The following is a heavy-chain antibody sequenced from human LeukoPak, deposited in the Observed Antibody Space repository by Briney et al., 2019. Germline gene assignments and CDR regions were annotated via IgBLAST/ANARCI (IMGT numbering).Heavy chain of an antibody. CDR2: VGISSGNT. J-gene: IGHJ4*02. V-gene: IGHV3-48*04. CDR3: ARDHRYAFDN. D-gene: IGHD5-12*01. Sequence: GGSLRLSCAASGFTFSDYSMNWVRQAPGKGLEWISYVGISSGNTKYADSVKGRFTTSGDSAKNSVFLQMNSLRVEDTAVYYCARDHRYAFDNWGQGTLVTVSS. CDR1: GFTFSDYS.